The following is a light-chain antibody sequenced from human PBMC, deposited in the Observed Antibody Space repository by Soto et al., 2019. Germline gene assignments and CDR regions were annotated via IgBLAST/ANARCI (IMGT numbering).Light chain of an antibody. CDR2: AAS. J-gene: IGKJ5*01. CDR1: QSISSY. V-gene: IGKV1-39*01. CDR3: QQSYSTPT. Sequence: DIQMTQSPSSLSVSVGDRVTTTCRASQSISSYLNWYQQKPGKAPKLLIYAASSLQSGVPSRFSGSGSGTDFTLTISSLQPEDFATYYCQQSYSTPTFGQGTLLEI.